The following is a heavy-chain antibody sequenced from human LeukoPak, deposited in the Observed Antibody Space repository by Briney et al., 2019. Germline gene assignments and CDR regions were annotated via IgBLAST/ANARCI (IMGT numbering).Heavy chain of an antibody. D-gene: IGHD2-15*01. V-gene: IGHV3-23*01. Sequence: PGGSLRLFCAASGFTFSNYALSWVRQAPGKGLEWVSAISGSGGSTYYADSVKGRFTISRDNSKNTLYLQMNSLRAEDTAVYFCAKGGGSCCFDSWAQGTLVTVSS. CDR2: ISGSGGST. J-gene: IGHJ4*02. CDR3: AKGGGSCCFDS. CDR1: GFTFSNYA.